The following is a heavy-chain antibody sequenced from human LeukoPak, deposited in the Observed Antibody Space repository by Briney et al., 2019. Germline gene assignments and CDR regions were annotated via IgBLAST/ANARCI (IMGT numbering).Heavy chain of an antibody. Sequence: SETLSLTCTASGGSISSYYWSWIRQPPGKGLEWIGYIHYSGSTNYNPSLKSRVTISVDTSKNQFSLKLSSVTAADTAVYYCARTTEGYCRGRSCYSYYYYMDVWGKGTTVTVSS. D-gene: IGHD2-15*01. CDR2: IHYSGST. CDR3: ARTTEGYCRGRSCYSYYYYMDV. CDR1: GGSISSYY. V-gene: IGHV4-59*01. J-gene: IGHJ6*03.